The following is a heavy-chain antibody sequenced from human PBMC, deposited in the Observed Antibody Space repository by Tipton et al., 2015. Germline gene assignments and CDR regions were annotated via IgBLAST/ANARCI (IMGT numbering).Heavy chain of an antibody. CDR3: ARSPFKSGYFGY. V-gene: IGHV4-39*01. Sequence: LRLSCTVSGGSISSSSYYWGWIRQPPGKGLEWIGSIYYSGSTYYNPSLKSRGTISVDTSKNQFSLKLSSVTAADTAVYYCARSPFKSGYFGYWGQGTLVTVSS. D-gene: IGHD2/OR15-2a*01. CDR1: GGSISSSSYY. J-gene: IGHJ4*02. CDR2: IYYSGST.